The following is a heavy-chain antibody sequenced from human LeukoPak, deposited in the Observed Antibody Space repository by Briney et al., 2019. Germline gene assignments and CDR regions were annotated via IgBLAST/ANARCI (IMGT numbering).Heavy chain of an antibody. J-gene: IGHJ4*02. Sequence: ESLKISCKGSGYSFTNYWIGWVRQMPGKGLEWMGIIYPGDSDTRYSPSFQGQVTISADKSISTAYLQWSSLKTSDTAMYYCARASSSGMATTPADNWGQGTLVTVSS. CDR3: ARASSSGMATTPADN. CDR1: GYSFTNYW. D-gene: IGHD5-24*01. V-gene: IGHV5-51*01. CDR2: IYPGDSDT.